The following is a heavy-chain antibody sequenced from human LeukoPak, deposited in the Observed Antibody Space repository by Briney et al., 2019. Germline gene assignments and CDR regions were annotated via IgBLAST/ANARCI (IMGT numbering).Heavy chain of an antibody. Sequence: SETLSLTCTVSGGSISSYYWSWIRQPAGKGLEWIGRIYTSGSTNYNPSLKSRVTISVDTSKNQFSLKLSSVTAADTAVYYCARSPRLACSSTSCSRRLYYYYYMDVWGKGTTVTVSS. J-gene: IGHJ6*03. CDR2: IYTSGST. V-gene: IGHV4-4*07. CDR3: ARSPRLACSSTSCSRRLYYYYYMDV. CDR1: GGSISSYY. D-gene: IGHD2-2*01.